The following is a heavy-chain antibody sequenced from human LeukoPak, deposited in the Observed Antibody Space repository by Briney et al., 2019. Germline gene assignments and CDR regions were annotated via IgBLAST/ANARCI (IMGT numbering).Heavy chain of an antibody. Sequence: GGSLRLSCAASGFTFSSYEMNWVCQAPGKGLEWVSYISSSGSTIYYADSVKGRFTISRDNAKNSLYLQMNSLRAEDTAVYYCARAKTWIQLWFDYWGQGTLVTVSS. D-gene: IGHD5-18*01. V-gene: IGHV3-48*03. CDR2: ISSSGSTI. CDR3: ARAKTWIQLWFDY. J-gene: IGHJ4*02. CDR1: GFTFSSYE.